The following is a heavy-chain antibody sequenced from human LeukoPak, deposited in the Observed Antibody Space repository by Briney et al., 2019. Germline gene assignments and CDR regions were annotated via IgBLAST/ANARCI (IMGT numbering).Heavy chain of an antibody. J-gene: IGHJ6*03. CDR3: ARERETTVTYGDYYYYYMDV. D-gene: IGHD4-17*01. V-gene: IGHV1-69*05. CDR1: GGTFSSYA. CDR2: IIPIFGTA. Sequence: SVKVSCKASGGTFSSYAISWVRQAPGQGLEWMGGIIPIFGTASYAQKFQGRVTITTDESTSTAYMELSSLRSEDTAVYYCARERETTVTYGDYYYYYMDVWGKGTTVTVSS.